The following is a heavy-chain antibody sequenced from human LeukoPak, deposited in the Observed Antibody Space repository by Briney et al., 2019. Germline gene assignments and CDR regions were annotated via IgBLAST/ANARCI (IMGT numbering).Heavy chain of an antibody. J-gene: IGHJ4*02. CDR2: IYYSGST. CDR1: GGTISSYY. D-gene: IGHD3-16*01. Sequence: SETLSLTCTVSGGTISSYYWSWIRQPPGKGLEWIGYIYYSGSTNYNPSLKSRVTISVDTSKNQFSLKLSSVAAADTAVYYCARQLWDSALDYWGQGTLVTVSS. V-gene: IGHV4-59*08. CDR3: ARQLWDSALDY.